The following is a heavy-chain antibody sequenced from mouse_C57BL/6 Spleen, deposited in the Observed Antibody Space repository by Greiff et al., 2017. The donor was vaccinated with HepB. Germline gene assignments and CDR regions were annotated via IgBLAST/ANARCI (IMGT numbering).Heavy chain of an antibody. CDR1: GYTFTSYW. J-gene: IGHJ3*01. V-gene: IGHV1-69*01. D-gene: IGHD4-1*01. Sequence: VQLQQPGAELVMPGASVKLSCKASGYTFTSYWMHWVKQRPGQGLEWIGEIDPSDSYTNYNQKFKGKSTLTVDKSSSTAYMQLSSLTSEDSAVYYCARREDWDVTFAYWGQGTLVTVSA. CDR2: IDPSDSYT. CDR3: ARREDWDVTFAY.